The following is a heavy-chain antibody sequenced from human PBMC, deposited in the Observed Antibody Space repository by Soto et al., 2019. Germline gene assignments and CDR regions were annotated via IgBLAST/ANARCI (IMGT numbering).Heavy chain of an antibody. J-gene: IGHJ5*02. CDR1: GFTFSSYA. Sequence: HPGGSLRLSCAASGFTFSSYAMSWVRQAPGKGLEWVSAISGSGGSTYYADSVKGRFTISRDNSKNTLYLQMNSLRAEDTAVYYCAKDKYSYGYGRRDWFDPWGQGTLVTVSS. V-gene: IGHV3-23*01. CDR2: ISGSGGST. D-gene: IGHD5-18*01. CDR3: AKDKYSYGYGRRDWFDP.